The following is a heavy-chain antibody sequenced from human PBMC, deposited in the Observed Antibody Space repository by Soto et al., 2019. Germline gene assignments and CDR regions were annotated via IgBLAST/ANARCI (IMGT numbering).Heavy chain of an antibody. CDR2: INHSGST. Sequence: QVQLQQWGAGLLKPSETLSLTCAVYGGSFSGYYWSWIRQPPGKGLEWIGEINHSGSTNYNPSLKSRVTISVDTSKNQFSLKLSSVTAADTAVYYCARGAAYSSGWYRIYYCYGMDVWGQGTTVTVSS. J-gene: IGHJ6*02. V-gene: IGHV4-34*01. CDR3: ARGAAYSSGWYRIYYCYGMDV. D-gene: IGHD6-19*01. CDR1: GGSFSGYY.